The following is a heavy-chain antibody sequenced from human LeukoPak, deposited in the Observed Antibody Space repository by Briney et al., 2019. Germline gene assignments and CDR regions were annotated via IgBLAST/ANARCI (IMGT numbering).Heavy chain of an antibody. Sequence: PSETLSLTCTVSGGSITSYYWSWIRQPAGKGLEWIGRIYTSGSTSYNPSLTSRVTMSVDTSKNQLSLKVSSVTTADTALYYCARSGGSGTYYDGTFDYWGQGTLVTVSS. J-gene: IGHJ4*02. CDR3: ARSGGSGTYYDGTFDY. V-gene: IGHV4-4*07. CDR2: IYTSGST. CDR1: GGSITSYY. D-gene: IGHD1-26*01.